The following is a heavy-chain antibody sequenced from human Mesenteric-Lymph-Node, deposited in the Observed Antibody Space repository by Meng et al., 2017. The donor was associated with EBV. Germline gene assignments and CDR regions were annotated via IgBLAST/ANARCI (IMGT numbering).Heavy chain of an antibody. V-gene: IGHV2-5*02. CDR2: IYWDDDR. J-gene: IGHJ4*01. Sequence: QITLKESGPTLVKPTQTLTLTCTFSGFSISTSGVGVGWIRQPPGKALEWLALIYWDDDRRFTPSLKNRLTIAKDTSRDQVFLTLTGMDPVDTGTYYCAFSRLGDYFDSWGQGTLVTVSS. CDR1: GFSISTSGVG. D-gene: IGHD3-10*01. CDR3: AFSRLGDYFDS.